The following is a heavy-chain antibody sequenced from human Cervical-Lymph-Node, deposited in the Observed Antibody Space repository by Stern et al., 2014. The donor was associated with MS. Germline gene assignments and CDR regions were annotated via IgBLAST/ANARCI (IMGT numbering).Heavy chain of an antibody. Sequence: QLQLQESGPGLVKPSQTLSLTCTVSGGSLSRAGYYWAWIRQHPGEGLEWIGYIFSSGSTYYRPSLKSRVTISLDTSKSQFSLMLSPVTAADTAVYYCARYRDILTGDYWGQGTLVTVSS. CDR1: GGSLSRAGYY. J-gene: IGHJ4*02. D-gene: IGHD3-9*01. V-gene: IGHV4-31*03. CDR3: ARYRDILTGDY. CDR2: IFSSGST.